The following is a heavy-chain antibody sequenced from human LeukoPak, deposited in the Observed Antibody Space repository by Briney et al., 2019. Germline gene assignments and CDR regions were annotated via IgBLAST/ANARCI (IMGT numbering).Heavy chain of an antibody. CDR3: AHAAVHDYGDYGDY. V-gene: IGHV3-23*01. J-gene: IGHJ4*02. Sequence: GGSLRLSCAASGFTFSSYAMSWVRQAPGKGLEWVSSISGSVGSTYYADSVKGRFTISRDNSKNTLYLQMNSLRAGESAVYYCAHAAVHDYGDYGDYWGQGTLVTVSS. CDR1: GFTFSSYA. D-gene: IGHD4-17*01. CDR2: ISGSVGST.